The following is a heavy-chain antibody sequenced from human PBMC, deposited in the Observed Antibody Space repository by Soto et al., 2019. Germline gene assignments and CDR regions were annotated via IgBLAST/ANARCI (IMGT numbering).Heavy chain of an antibody. CDR2: IKQDGSEK. CDR1: GFTSSSYF. V-gene: IGHV3-7*05. J-gene: IGHJ5*02. D-gene: IGHD3-10*01. CDR3: ARIGVVINPMYNWFYP. Sequence: HPGGSHRHTCAASGFTSSSYFMSRVRQAQGKGLEWVANIKQDGSEKYYVDSVKGRFTISRDNAKNSLYLQMNSLRAEDTAVYYCARIGVVINPMYNWFYPWGQGTLVPVSS.